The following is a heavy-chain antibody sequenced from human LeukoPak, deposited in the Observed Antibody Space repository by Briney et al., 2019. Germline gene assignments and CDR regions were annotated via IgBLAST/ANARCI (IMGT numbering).Heavy chain of an antibody. D-gene: IGHD3-10*01. J-gene: IGHJ4*02. CDR3: ARDHPTSITMVREYYFDY. Sequence: GGSLRLSCAASGFTFSSYSMNWVRQAPGKGLEWVSSISSSSSYIYYADSVKGRFTISRDNAKNSLYLQMNSLRAEDTAVYYCARDHPTSITMVREYYFDYWGQGTLVTVSS. CDR2: ISSSSSYI. CDR1: GFTFSSYS. V-gene: IGHV3-21*01.